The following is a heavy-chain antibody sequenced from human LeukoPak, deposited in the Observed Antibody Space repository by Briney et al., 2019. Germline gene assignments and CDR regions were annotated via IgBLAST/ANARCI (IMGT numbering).Heavy chain of an antibody. J-gene: IGHJ4*02. CDR1: GYTFTRYD. Sequence: ASVTVSFKASGYTFTRYDINWVRQATGQGLEWMGWMNPDSGNTGYAQKFQGRVTITRNTSISTAYMELSSLRSEDTAVYYCARAYTAVILDYWGQGTLVTVSS. V-gene: IGHV1-8*01. D-gene: IGHD5-18*01. CDR2: MNPDSGNT. CDR3: ARAYTAVILDY.